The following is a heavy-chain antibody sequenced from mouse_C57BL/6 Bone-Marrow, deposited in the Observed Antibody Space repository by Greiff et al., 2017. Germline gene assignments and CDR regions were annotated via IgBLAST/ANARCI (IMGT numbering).Heavy chain of an antibody. CDR2: IHPNSGST. J-gene: IGHJ2*01. V-gene: IGHV1-64*01. CDR3: ARGDYGSDD. CDR1: GYTFTSYW. Sequence: QVQLQQPGAELVKPGASVKLSCKASGYTFTSYWMHWVKQRPGQGLEWIGMIHPNSGSTTYTEKFTSKATLTVDKSSSTAYMQLNSLTSDDAAVYYCARGDYGSDDWGQGTTLTVSS. D-gene: IGHD1-1*01.